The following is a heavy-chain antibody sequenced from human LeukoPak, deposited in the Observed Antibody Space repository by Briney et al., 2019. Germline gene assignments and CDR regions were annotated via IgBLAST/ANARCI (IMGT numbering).Heavy chain of an antibody. D-gene: IGHD1-7*01. V-gene: IGHV4-4*02. CDR3: ARVGITSYYSDY. Sequence: SETLSLTCAVSGGSISSSNWWSWVRQPPGKGLEWIGEIYHNGSTNYNPSLKSRVTISVGKSKNQFSLKLSSVTAADTAVYYCARVGITSYYSDYWGQGTLVTVSS. J-gene: IGHJ4*02. CDR1: GGSISSSNW. CDR2: IYHNGST.